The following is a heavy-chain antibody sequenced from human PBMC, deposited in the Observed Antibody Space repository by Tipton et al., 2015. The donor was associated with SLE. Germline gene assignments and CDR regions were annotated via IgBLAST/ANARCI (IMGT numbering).Heavy chain of an antibody. D-gene: IGHD2-8*01. CDR2: FYFSGSS. CDR1: GVSISTYY. V-gene: IGHV4-59*12. Sequence: TLSLTCSVSGVSISTYYWSWIRQSPGKGLEWIGFFYFSGSSQYNPSLKSPVALSIDTPKNQFSLKMRSVTAADTAVYFCARGYCSDGVCYGFGFFDYWGQGNLVTVSS. CDR3: ARGYCSDGVCYGFGFFDY. J-gene: IGHJ4*02.